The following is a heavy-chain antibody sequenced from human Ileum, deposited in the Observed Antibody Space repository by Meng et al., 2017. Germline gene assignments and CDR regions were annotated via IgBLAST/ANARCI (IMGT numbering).Heavy chain of an antibody. CDR3: AREGFLTRHNAADY. Sequence: ASVKVSCKASGYTFTSYYVYWVRQAPGQGREWMGIINPSGGTTTYAQKFQGRVTLTRDTSTSTVYMELSSLRSGDTAVYYCAREGFLTRHNAADYWGQGTLVTVSS. CDR2: INPSGGTT. CDR1: GYTFTSYY. D-gene: IGHD3-10*01. V-gene: IGHV1-46*01. J-gene: IGHJ4*02.